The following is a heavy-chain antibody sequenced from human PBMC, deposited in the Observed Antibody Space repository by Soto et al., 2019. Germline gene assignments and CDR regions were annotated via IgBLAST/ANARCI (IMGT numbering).Heavy chain of an antibody. Sequence: SETLSLTCTVSGVSISSGGYYWSWIRQHPGKGLEWIGYIYYSGSTNYNPSLKSRVTISVDKSKNQFSLKLSSVTAADTAVYYCASNSPGDPPFDYWGQGTLVTVSS. D-gene: IGHD6-13*01. CDR2: IYYSGST. CDR1: GVSISSGGYY. V-gene: IGHV4-31*03. CDR3: ASNSPGDPPFDY. J-gene: IGHJ4*02.